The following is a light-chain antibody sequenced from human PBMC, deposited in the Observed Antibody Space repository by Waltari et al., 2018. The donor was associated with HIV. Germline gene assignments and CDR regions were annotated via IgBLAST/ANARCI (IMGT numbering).Light chain of an antibody. CDR2: DAS. CDR3: QQSFSSPLT. CDR1: QTVANK. J-gene: IGKJ3*01. V-gene: IGKV1-39*01. Sequence: DIQMTQSPSTLSASVGDSVTITCRASQTVANKVNWYQQKPSKAPKVLIYDASTLQSGVPSRFRGGGSWTDFTLTITSLQLDDFATYFCQQSFSSPLTFGPGTKVDI.